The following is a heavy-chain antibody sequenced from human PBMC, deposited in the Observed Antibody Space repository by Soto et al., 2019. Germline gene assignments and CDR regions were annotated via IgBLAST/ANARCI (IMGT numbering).Heavy chain of an antibody. D-gene: IGHD4-17*01. Sequence: SGPTLVNPTQTLTLTCTFSGFSLSTSGVGVGWIRQPPGKALEWLALIYWDDYKRYSPSLKSRLTITKDTSKNQVVLTMTNMDPVDTATYYCAHRVTTATTGEAFDIWGQGTMVTVSS. CDR1: GFSLSTSGVG. J-gene: IGHJ3*02. CDR3: AHRVTTATTGEAFDI. CDR2: IYWDDYK. V-gene: IGHV2-5*02.